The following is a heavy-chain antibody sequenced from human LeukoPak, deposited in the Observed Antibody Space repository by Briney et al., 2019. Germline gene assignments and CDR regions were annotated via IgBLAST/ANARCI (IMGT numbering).Heavy chain of an antibody. Sequence: PSETLSLTCAVYVGSFSGYYWSWIRQPPGKGLEWIGEINHSGSTNYNPSLKSRVTISVDTSKNQFSLKLSSVTAADTAVYYCARIGVAAAAGWYYYGMDVWGQGTTVTVSS. D-gene: IGHD6-13*01. V-gene: IGHV4-34*01. CDR3: ARIGVAAAAGWYYYGMDV. J-gene: IGHJ6*02. CDR1: VGSFSGYY. CDR2: INHSGST.